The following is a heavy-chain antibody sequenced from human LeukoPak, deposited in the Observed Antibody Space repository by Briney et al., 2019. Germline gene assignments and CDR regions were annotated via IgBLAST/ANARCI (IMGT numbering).Heavy chain of an antibody. CDR1: GGSIRSSYYY. CDR3: ARHLIYYDSSSYPGDF. Sequence: PSETLSLTCTVSGGSIRSSYYYWGWIRQPPGKGLEWIGSIYDSGSTYYNPSLKSRVTISVDTSKNQFSLKLNSVTAADTAVYYCARHLIYYDSSSYPGDFWGQGTLVTVSS. D-gene: IGHD3-22*01. CDR2: IYDSGST. V-gene: IGHV4-39*01. J-gene: IGHJ4*02.